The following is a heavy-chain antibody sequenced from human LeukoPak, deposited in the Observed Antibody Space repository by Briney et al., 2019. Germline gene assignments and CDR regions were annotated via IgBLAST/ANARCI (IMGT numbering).Heavy chain of an antibody. Sequence: RASVKVFRKASGYTFTSYDINWVRQATGQGLEWMGWMNPNSGNTGYAQKFQGRVTMTRNTSISTAYMELSSLRSEDTAVYYCARPGRKSTSPTDYWGQGTLVAVCS. CDR3: ARPGRKSTSPTDY. V-gene: IGHV1-8*01. CDR1: GYTFTSYD. CDR2: MNPNSGNT. J-gene: IGHJ4*02. D-gene: IGHD2-2*01.